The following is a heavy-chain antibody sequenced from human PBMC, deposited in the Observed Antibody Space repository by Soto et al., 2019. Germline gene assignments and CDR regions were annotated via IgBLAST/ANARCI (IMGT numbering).Heavy chain of an antibody. D-gene: IGHD4-17*01. CDR3: ARRLRRVGWFDP. V-gene: IGHV1-8*01. CDR2: MNPNSGNT. CDR1: GYTFTSYD. Sequence: ASVKVSCKASGYTFTSYDINWVRQATGQGLEWMGWMNPNSGNTGYAQKFQGRATMTRNTAISTAYMELSSLRSEHTAVYYCARRLRRVGWFDPWGQGTLVTVSS. J-gene: IGHJ5*02.